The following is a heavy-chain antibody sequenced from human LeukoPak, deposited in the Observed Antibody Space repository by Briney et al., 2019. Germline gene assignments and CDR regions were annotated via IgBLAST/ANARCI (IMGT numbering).Heavy chain of an antibody. D-gene: IGHD2-2*01. CDR1: GGSISSSSYY. J-gene: IGHJ4*02. V-gene: IGHV4-39*07. Sequence: SETLSLTCTVSGGSISSSSYYWGWIRQPPGKGLEWIGSIYYSGSTYYNPSLKSRVTISVDTSKNQFSLKLSSVTAADTAVYYCAGGHIVVVPAAIWLFDYWGQGTLVTVSS. CDR2: IYYSGST. CDR3: AGGHIVVVPAAIWLFDY.